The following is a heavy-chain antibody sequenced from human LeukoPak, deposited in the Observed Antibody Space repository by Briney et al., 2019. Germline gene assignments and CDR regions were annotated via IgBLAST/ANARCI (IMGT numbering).Heavy chain of an antibody. Sequence: GGSLRLSCAASGFTVSSNYMSWVRQAPGKGLEWVSGISDSGGSTHYADSVKGRFTISRDNSKYMLYLQMNSLRAEDTAVYYCAKAGWYGGDFDYWGQGTLVTVSS. V-gene: IGHV3-23*01. CDR1: GFTVSSNY. CDR3: AKAGWYGGDFDY. CDR2: ISDSGGST. J-gene: IGHJ4*02. D-gene: IGHD6-19*01.